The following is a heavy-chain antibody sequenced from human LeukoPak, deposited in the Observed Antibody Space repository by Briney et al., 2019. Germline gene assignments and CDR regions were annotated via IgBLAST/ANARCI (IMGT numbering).Heavy chain of an antibody. CDR1: GFTFSSYS. CDR3: AREFGSGYLYYFDY. Sequence: NPGGSLRLSCAASGFTFSSYSMNWVRQAPGKGLEWVSSISSSSSYIYYADSVKGRFTISRDNAKNSLYLQMNSLRAEDTAVYYCAREFGSGYLYYFDYWGQGTLVTVSS. J-gene: IGHJ4*02. CDR2: ISSSSSYI. D-gene: IGHD3-22*01. V-gene: IGHV3-21*01.